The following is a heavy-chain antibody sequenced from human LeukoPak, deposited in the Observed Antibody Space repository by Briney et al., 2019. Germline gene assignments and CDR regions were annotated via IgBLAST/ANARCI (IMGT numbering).Heavy chain of an antibody. CDR3: TRDLVLGSGSYGH. Sequence: GGPLRLSCAASGFSLSENWMHWVRQAPGQGLVWVSRIDEFGRATFYADSVKGRFTISRDDATNTVYLQMNSLRADDTAIYFCTRDLVLGSGSYGHWGQGTLVTVSA. J-gene: IGHJ1*01. V-gene: IGHV3-74*01. CDR1: GFSLSENW. D-gene: IGHD3-10*01. CDR2: IDEFGRAT.